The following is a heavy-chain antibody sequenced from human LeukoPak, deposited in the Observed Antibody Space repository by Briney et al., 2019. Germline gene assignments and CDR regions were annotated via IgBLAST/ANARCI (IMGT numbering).Heavy chain of an antibody. CDR3: AKVSDYYDSSGYPPIDY. J-gene: IGHJ4*02. Sequence: GGSLRLSCAASGFTFDDYAMHWVRQAPGKGLEWVSGISWNSGSIGYADSVKGRFTISRDNAKNSLHLQMNSLRAEDTALYYCAKVSDYYDSSGYPPIDYWGQGTLVTVSS. CDR2: ISWNSGSI. D-gene: IGHD3-22*01. CDR1: GFTFDDYA. V-gene: IGHV3-9*01.